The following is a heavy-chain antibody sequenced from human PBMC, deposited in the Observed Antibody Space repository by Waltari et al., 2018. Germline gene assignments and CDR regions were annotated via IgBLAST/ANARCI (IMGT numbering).Heavy chain of an antibody. CDR3: ARSRIAAAGAHFDY. CDR2: INHSGST. V-gene: IGHV4-34*01. J-gene: IGHJ4*02. CDR1: GGSFSGYY. Sequence: QVQLQQWGAGLLKPSETLSLTCAVYGGSFSGYYCRWIRQPPGKGLEWIGEINHSGSTNYNPSLKSRVTISVDTSKNQFSLKLSSVTAADTAVYYCARSRIAAAGAHFDYWGQGTLVTVSS. D-gene: IGHD6-13*01.